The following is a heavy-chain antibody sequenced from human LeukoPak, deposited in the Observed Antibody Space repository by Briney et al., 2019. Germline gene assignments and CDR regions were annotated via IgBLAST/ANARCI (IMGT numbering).Heavy chain of an antibody. Sequence: GGSLRLSCAASGFTFSDYSMNWVRRAPGKGLEWVSLISWDGGSTYYADSVKGRFTISRDNSKNSLYLQMNSLRTEDTALYYCASSTYSSSLDYWGQGTLVTVSS. J-gene: IGHJ4*02. V-gene: IGHV3-43*01. CDR1: GFTFSDYS. CDR2: ISWDGGST. CDR3: ASSTYSSSLDY. D-gene: IGHD6-6*01.